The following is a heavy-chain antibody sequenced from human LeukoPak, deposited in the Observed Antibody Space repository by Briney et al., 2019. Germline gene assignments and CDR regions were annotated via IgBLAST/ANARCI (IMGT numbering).Heavy chain of an antibody. Sequence: GSSVKVSCKASGGTFSSYAISWVRQAPGQGLEWMGRIIPILGIANYAQKFQGRVTITADKSTSTAYMELSSLRSEDTAVYYCARDHRGRPTVLEDAFDIWGQGTMVTVSS. CDR1: GGTFSSYA. CDR2: IIPILGIA. V-gene: IGHV1-69*04. D-gene: IGHD1-1*01. CDR3: ARDHRGRPTVLEDAFDI. J-gene: IGHJ3*02.